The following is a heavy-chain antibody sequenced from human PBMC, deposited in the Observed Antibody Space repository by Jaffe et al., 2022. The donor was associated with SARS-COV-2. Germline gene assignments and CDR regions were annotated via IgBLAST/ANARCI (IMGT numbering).Heavy chain of an antibody. Sequence: EVQLVQSGAGVKKPGESLQIFCQTSGYAFAGHWIGWVRQMPGKGLEWMGIIYPGDSDTRYSPSFQGQVTISADRSISTAYLQWSSLKASDTAMYYCVRSFSGYSFDYWGQGTPVTVSS. CDR3: VRSFSGYSFDY. V-gene: IGHV5-51*01. CDR1: GYAFAGHW. J-gene: IGHJ4*02. D-gene: IGHD3-22*01. CDR2: IYPGDSDT.